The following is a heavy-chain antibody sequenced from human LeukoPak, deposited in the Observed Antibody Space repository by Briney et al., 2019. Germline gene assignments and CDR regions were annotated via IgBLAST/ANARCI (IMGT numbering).Heavy chain of an antibody. D-gene: IGHD3-22*01. V-gene: IGHV3-21*01. CDR3: ALRTTYDSSGYSPPLIRS. Sequence: PGGSLRLSCVASGFTFSSYSMNWVRQAPGKGLEWVSSISGSLTHIYYADSLKGRFTVSRDNAKNSLYLQMNTLRAEDTAVYYCALRTTYDSSGYSPPLIRSWGQGTLVTVSS. CDR2: ISGSLTHI. J-gene: IGHJ5*02. CDR1: GFTFSSYS.